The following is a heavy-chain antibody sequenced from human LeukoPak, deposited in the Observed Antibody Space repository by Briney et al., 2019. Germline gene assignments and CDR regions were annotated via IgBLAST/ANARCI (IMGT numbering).Heavy chain of an antibody. J-gene: IGHJ4*02. Sequence: AGGSLRLSCAASGFLFSSYEMNWVRQAPGRGLEWIAYISSSGTTIHYADSVKGRFTISRDDAKNSVYLQMDSLGDEDTAVYYCARDLRGRPTVGATGLYFDYWGQGTLVTVSS. D-gene: IGHD1-26*01. CDR3: ARDLRGRPTVGATGLYFDY. CDR2: ISSSGTTI. CDR1: GFLFSSYE. V-gene: IGHV3-48*03.